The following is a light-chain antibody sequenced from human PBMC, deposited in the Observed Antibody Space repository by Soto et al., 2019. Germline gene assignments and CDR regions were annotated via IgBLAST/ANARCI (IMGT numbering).Light chain of an antibody. J-gene: IGKJ4*01. CDR1: QSVSTY. Sequence: EVVLTQSPATMSLYPGEGATLSCRASQSVSTYLGWYQQKPGQAPRLLIFEASKRATGIPDRISGSGSGTDFTLTTSSLEPEDFAVYYCQQYNNWPRATFGGGTKVEIK. CDR2: EAS. CDR3: QQYNNWPRAT. V-gene: IGKV3-11*01.